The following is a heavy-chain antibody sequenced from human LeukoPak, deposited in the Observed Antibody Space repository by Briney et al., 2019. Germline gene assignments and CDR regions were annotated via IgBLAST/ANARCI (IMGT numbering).Heavy chain of an antibody. J-gene: IGHJ6*03. D-gene: IGHD4-23*01. CDR2: LYPSGST. Sequence: SETLSLTCTVSGASISSYYWSWFWQPAGKGLEWIGRLYPSGSTNYNPSLKSRVTISVDKSKRQFSLELSSVTAADTAVFYCAKTPPGYYYMDVWGKGATVTVSS. V-gene: IGHV4-4*07. CDR1: GASISSYY. CDR3: AKTPPGYYYMDV.